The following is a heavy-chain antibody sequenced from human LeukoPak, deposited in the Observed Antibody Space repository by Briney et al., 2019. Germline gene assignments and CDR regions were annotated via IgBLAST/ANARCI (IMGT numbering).Heavy chain of an antibody. CDR3: AKDLSLIAAARIKRVDYYGMDV. J-gene: IGHJ6*02. CDR1: GFTFSSYA. Sequence: GESLRLSCAASGFTFSSYAMSWVRQAPGKGLEWVSAISGSGGSTYYADSVKGRFTISRDNSKNTLYLQMNSLRAEDTAVYYCAKDLSLIAAARIKRVDYYGMDVWGQGTTVTVSS. D-gene: IGHD6-13*01. CDR2: ISGSGGST. V-gene: IGHV3-23*01.